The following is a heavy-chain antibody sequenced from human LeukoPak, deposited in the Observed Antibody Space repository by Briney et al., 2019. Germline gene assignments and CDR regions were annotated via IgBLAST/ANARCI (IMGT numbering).Heavy chain of an antibody. Sequence: SEALSLTCAVYGGSFSGYYWSWIRQPPGKGLEWIGEINHSGSTNYNPSLKSRVTISVDTSKNQFSLKLSSVTAADTAVYYCAMEVPYYYGSGSYDYWGQGTLVTVSS. CDR3: AMEVPYYYGSGSYDY. CDR1: GGSFSGYY. J-gene: IGHJ4*02. V-gene: IGHV4-34*01. D-gene: IGHD3-10*01. CDR2: INHSGST.